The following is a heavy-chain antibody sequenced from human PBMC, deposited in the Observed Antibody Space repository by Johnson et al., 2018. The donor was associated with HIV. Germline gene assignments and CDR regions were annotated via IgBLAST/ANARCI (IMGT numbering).Heavy chain of an antibody. CDR2: ISYDGSNK. CDR1: GFTFSSYA. J-gene: IGHJ3*02. D-gene: IGHD6-19*01. CDR3: AKDQFRGSGWFGAFGI. V-gene: IGHV3-30-3*01. Sequence: QVQLVESGGGVVQPGRSLRLSCAASGFTFSSYAMHWVRQAPGKGLEWVAVISYDGSNKYYADSVKGRFTISRDNSKNTLYLQMNSLRAEDTAVYYCAKDQFRGSGWFGAFGIWGQGTNGHLLF.